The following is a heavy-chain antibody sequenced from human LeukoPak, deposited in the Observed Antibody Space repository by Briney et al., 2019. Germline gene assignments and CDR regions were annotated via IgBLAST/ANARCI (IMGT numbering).Heavy chain of an antibody. D-gene: IGHD6-25*01. V-gene: IGHV4-59*01. J-gene: IGHJ4*02. CDR1: GTSITSSY. CDR3: ARTARLPNS. CDR2: IYYTGVT. Sequence: PSETLSLTCTVSGTSITSSYWPWIRQPPGKGLEHIGYIYYTGVTNYSPSLKSRVTMSLDTSKNQFSLRLTSVTAADTAIYYCARTARLPNSWGQGTLVTVSS.